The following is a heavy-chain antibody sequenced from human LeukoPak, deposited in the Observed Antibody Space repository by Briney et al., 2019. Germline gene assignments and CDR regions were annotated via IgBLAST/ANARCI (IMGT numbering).Heavy chain of an antibody. J-gene: IGHJ4*02. V-gene: IGHV3-7*05. Sequence: GGSLRLSCAASGFTFSSYWMSWVRQAPGKGLEWVANIKQDGSDKYYVDSVEGRFTISRDNAKNSLYLQMNSLRAEDTAVYYCARSLGYCSAGSCFPFDYWGQGTLVTVSS. CDR2: IKQDGSDK. CDR3: ARSLGYCSAGSCFPFDY. CDR1: GFTFSSYW. D-gene: IGHD2-15*01.